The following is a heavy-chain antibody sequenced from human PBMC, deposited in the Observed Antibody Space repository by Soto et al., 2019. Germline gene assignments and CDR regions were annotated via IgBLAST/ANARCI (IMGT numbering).Heavy chain of an antibody. V-gene: IGHV4-34*01. CDR3: AGAFREVAGLYYYYYGMDV. Sequence: PSETLSLTCAVYGESFSGYYWSWIRQPPGKGLEWIGEINHSGSTNCNPSLKSRVTISVDTSKNQFSLKLSSLTAADTAVYYCAGAFREVAGLYYYYYGMDVWGQGTTVTVSS. D-gene: IGHD1-26*01. J-gene: IGHJ6*02. CDR1: GESFSGYY. CDR2: INHSGST.